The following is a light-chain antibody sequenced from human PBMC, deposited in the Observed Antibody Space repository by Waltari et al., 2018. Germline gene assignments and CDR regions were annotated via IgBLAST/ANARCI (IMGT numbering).Light chain of an antibody. CDR3: CSYAGGDTVV. CDR2: GVT. V-gene: IGLV2-11*01. CDR1: SSDVGGYKY. Sequence: QSALTQPRSVSGSPGQSVTISCTGTSSDVGGYKYVSWYQQHPGKAPKLMLSGVTERPSGGPDLFSGSKSGNTASLTISGLQAEDEGDYYCCSYAGGDTVVFGGGTKLTVL. J-gene: IGLJ2*01.